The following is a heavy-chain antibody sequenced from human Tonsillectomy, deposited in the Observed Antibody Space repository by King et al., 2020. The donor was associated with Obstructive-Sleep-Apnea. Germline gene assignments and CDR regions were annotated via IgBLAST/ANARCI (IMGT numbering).Heavy chain of an antibody. CDR2: ISSYGSHK. V-gene: IGHV3-30-3*01. CDR3: ARADRSGYCGSVDCYMSYYFDY. Sequence: VQLVESGGGVVQPGRSLRLSCAASGFTFSNYAMPWVRHAPGTGLECGATISSYGSHKYNAASVQGRFTISRDNSKNTLYLQMNSLRAEDTAVYYCARADRSGYCGSVDCYMSYYFDYWGQGTLVTVSS. J-gene: IGHJ4*02. CDR1: GFTFSNYA. D-gene: IGHD2-2*02.